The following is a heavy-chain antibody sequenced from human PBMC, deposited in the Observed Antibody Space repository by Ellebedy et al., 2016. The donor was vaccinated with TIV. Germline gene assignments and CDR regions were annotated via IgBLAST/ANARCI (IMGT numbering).Heavy chain of an antibody. V-gene: IGHV3-23*01. J-gene: IGHJ4*02. CDR2: ISNSGEST. Sequence: GESLKISCVASGFTFNSFAMSWFRQAPGQGLEWVSTISNSGESTNNADSGKGRFTISRDNSKNTLYLQMNSLRDEDTAVYYCARDLVLDYWGQGTLVTVSS. CDR3: ARDLVLDY. CDR1: GFTFNSFA.